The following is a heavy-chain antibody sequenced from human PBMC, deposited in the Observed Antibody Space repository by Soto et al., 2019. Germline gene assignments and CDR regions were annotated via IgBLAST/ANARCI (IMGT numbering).Heavy chain of an antibody. CDR1: GGTFSSYA. V-gene: IGHV1-69*12. J-gene: IGHJ4*02. D-gene: IGHD6-19*01. Sequence: QVQLVQSGTEVKKPGSSVKVSCKASGGTFSSYAISWVRQAPGQGLEWMGGIIPIFGTANYAQKFQGRVTITADESTSTAYMELSSLRSEDTAVYYCARDTEQVSEGWYALGDYWGQGTLVTVSS. CDR3: ARDTEQVSEGWYALGDY. CDR2: IIPIFGTA.